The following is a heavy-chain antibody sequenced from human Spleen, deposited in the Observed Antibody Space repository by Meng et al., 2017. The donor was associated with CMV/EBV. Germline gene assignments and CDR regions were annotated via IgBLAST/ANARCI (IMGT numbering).Heavy chain of an antibody. V-gene: IGHV4-4*07. Sequence: GPLQEAGRGLVKPSDTLSLPCTVSGGSISSYYWSWIRQPAGKGLEWIGRIYTSGSTNYNPSLKSRVTISVDTSKNQFSLKLSSVTAADTAVYYCARGVEGYCSGGSCYYFDYWGQGTLVTVSS. CDR3: ARGVEGYCSGGSCYYFDY. J-gene: IGHJ4*02. D-gene: IGHD2-15*01. CDR2: IYTSGST. CDR1: GGSISSYY.